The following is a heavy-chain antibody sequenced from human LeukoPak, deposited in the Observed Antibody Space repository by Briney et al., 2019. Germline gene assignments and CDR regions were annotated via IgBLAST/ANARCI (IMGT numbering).Heavy chain of an antibody. Sequence: ASVKVSCKASGGTFSSYAISWVRQAPGQGLEWMEGSIPTFGTANYAQKFQGRVTITADESTSTAYMELSSLRSEDTAVYYCARGSYQLPLEVYYYGMDVWGKGTTVTVSS. CDR1: GGTFSSYA. V-gene: IGHV1-69*01. CDR3: ARGSYQLPLEVYYYGMDV. D-gene: IGHD2-2*01. CDR2: SIPTFGTA. J-gene: IGHJ6*04.